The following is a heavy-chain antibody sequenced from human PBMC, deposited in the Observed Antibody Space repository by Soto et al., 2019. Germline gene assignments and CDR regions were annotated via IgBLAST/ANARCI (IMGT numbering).Heavy chain of an antibody. Sequence: GESLKISCKGSGYSFTRYWISWVRQMPGKGLEWMGRIDPSDSYTNYSPSFQGHVTISADKSISTAYLQWSSLKASDTAMYYCARTAAAGKYYYGMDVWGQGTTVTVSS. J-gene: IGHJ6*02. CDR2: IDPSDSYT. CDR3: ARTAAAGKYYYGMDV. V-gene: IGHV5-10-1*01. D-gene: IGHD6-13*01. CDR1: GYSFTRYW.